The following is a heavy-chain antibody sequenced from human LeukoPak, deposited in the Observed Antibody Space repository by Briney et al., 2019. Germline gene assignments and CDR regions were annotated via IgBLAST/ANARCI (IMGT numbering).Heavy chain of an antibody. Sequence: ASVKVSCKASGGTFSSYGISWVRQATGQGLEWMGWMNPNSGNTGYAQKFQGRVTMTRYTSISTAYMELSSLRSEDTAVYYCARTYGDLDYWGQGTLVTVSS. CDR3: ARTYGDLDY. D-gene: IGHD4-17*01. CDR2: MNPNSGNT. V-gene: IGHV1-8*02. J-gene: IGHJ4*02. CDR1: GGTFSSYG.